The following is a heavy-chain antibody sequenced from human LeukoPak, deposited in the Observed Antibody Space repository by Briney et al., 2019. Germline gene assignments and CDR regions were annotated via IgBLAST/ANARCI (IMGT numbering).Heavy chain of an antibody. J-gene: IGHJ6*02. V-gene: IGHV3-30-3*01. CDR2: ISYDGSKK. Sequence: PGRSLRLSCAASGFTFRTYAIHWVRQAPGKGLEWVAVISYDGSKKYYADSVKGRFTISRDNSKNTLYLQMNSLRAEDTAVYYCARETSSGYYYGPDYYYNGMDVWGQGTTVTVSS. D-gene: IGHD3-22*01. CDR1: GFTFRTYA. CDR3: ARETSSGYYYGPDYYYNGMDV.